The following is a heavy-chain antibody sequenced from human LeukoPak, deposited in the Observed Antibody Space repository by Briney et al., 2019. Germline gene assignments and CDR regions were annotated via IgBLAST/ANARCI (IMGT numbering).Heavy chain of an antibody. J-gene: IGHJ4*02. CDR2: LYSAGNT. V-gene: IGHV3-53*01. Sequence: GGSLRLSCAASGFTVSSNYMNWVRQAPGKGLEWVSVLYSAGNTYYADSVKGRFTISRDKSKNTLYLQMNSLKAEDTAVYYCAKGRGLVSPDDHWGQGTLVTVSS. CDR1: GFTVSSNY. CDR3: AKGRGLVSPDDH. D-gene: IGHD3/OR15-3a*01.